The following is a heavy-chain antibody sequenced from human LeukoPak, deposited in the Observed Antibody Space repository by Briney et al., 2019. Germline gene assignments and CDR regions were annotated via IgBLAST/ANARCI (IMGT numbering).Heavy chain of an antibody. V-gene: IGHV1-2*02. J-gene: IGHJ6*03. CDR1: GYTFTGYY. CDR2: FNPNSGDT. Sequence: ASVKVSCKASGYTFTGYYMHWVRQAPGQGLEWMGWFNPNSGDTNCAQKFQGRVTMTRDTSISTAYLELSRLISDDTAVYYCARGAEDYSYMDVWGKGTTVTISS. CDR3: ARGAEDYSYMDV.